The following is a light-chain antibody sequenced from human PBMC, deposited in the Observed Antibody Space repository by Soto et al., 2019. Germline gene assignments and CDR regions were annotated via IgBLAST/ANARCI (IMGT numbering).Light chain of an antibody. V-gene: IGKV3-20*01. Sequence: EIVVTLSPGTLSLSKGERATLSCRASHSVSSSYLAWYQQKPGRAPRLLFYGASSRGTGIPDRFSGSGSGTDFTLTISRLEPEDFAVYYCQQYGSSPITFGQGTRLEI. CDR2: GAS. CDR1: HSVSSSY. CDR3: QQYGSSPIT. J-gene: IGKJ5*01.